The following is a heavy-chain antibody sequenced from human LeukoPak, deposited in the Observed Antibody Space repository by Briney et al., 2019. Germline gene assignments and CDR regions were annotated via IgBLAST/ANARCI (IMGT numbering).Heavy chain of an antibody. Sequence: PGGSLRLSCAASGFTFSSYWMSWVRQAPGKGLEWVANIKQDGSEKYYVDSVKGRFTISRDNAKNSLYLQMNSLRDEDTAVYYCAREQRVDTAMASFDYWGQGTLVTVSS. J-gene: IGHJ4*02. CDR2: IKQDGSEK. D-gene: IGHD5-18*01. CDR3: AREQRVDTAMASFDY. CDR1: GFTFSSYW. V-gene: IGHV3-7*01.